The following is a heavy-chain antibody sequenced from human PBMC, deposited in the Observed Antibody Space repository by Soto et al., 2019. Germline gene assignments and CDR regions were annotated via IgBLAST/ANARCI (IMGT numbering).Heavy chain of an antibody. D-gene: IGHD6-19*01. J-gene: IGHJ4*02. CDR1: GGSFSAYY. CDR3: ARGDGSGWYTDY. CDR2: INHSGST. V-gene: IGHV4-34*01. Sequence: QVQLQQWGAGLLKPSETLSLTCAVYGGSFSAYYWSWFRQPPGKGLEWIGEINHSGSTNYSPSLASRLTISLDTSNNQFSVNLRSVTAADTAVYYCARGDGSGWYTDYWGLGLLVTVSA.